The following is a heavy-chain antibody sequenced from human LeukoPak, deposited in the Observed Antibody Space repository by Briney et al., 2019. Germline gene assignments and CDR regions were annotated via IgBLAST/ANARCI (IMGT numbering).Heavy chain of an antibody. CDR3: ARRYCSGGSCYSDGYYGMDV. V-gene: IGHV1-18*01. CDR2: INAYNGNT. Sequence: ASVKVSCKASGYTFTNYGFSWVRQAPGQGLEWMGWINAYNGNTNYAQKLQGRVTMTTDTSTNTAYMELRSLRSDGTAVYYCARRYCSGGSCYSDGYYGMDVWGQGTTVTVSS. CDR1: GYTFTNYG. J-gene: IGHJ6*02. D-gene: IGHD2-15*01.